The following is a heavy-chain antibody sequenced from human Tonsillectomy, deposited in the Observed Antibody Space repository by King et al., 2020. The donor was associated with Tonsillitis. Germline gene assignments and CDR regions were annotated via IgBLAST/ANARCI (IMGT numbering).Heavy chain of an antibody. CDR2: IYYSEST. CDR1: GGSISTYY. D-gene: IGHD2-8*01. V-gene: IGHV4-59*01. Sequence: QLQESGPGLVKPSETLSLTCTVSGGSISTYYWSWIRQTPGKGLEWIGYIYYSESTNYNPSLKSRVTISLDTSKNQFSLKLSSVTAADTAVYYCARVAGTYGGFGQLYFDYWAREPWSPSPQ. J-gene: IGHJ4*02. CDR3: ARVAGTYGGFGQLYFDY.